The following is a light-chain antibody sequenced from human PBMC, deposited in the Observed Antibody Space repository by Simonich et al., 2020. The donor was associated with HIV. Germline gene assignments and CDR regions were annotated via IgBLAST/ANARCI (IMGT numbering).Light chain of an antibody. CDR2: EVS. CDR1: QSLLHSNGNNC. Sequence: DIVMTQSPVSLPVTPGEPASISCRSSQSLLHSNGNNCLHWYLQKPGQSPQLLIYEVSNRFSGVPDRFSGSGSGTDFTLKISRVEAEDVGIYYCMQSIQLPLTFGGGTKVEIK. V-gene: IGKV2D-29*02. CDR3: MQSIQLPLT. J-gene: IGKJ4*01.